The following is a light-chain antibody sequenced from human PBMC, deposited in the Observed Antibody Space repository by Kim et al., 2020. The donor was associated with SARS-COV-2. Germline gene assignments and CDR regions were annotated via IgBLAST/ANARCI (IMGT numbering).Light chain of an antibody. Sequence: SPVERATLTCRASQSVNSNYLAWYQQKPGQAPRLLIYGASSRATDIPDRFSGSGSGTDFTLTISRLEPEDFAVYYCQQYGVTPETFGQGTKVDIK. CDR3: QQYGVTPET. J-gene: IGKJ1*01. V-gene: IGKV3-20*01. CDR2: GAS. CDR1: QSVNSNY.